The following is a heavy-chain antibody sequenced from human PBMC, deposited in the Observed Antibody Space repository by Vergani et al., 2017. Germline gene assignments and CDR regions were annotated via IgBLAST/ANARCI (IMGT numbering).Heavy chain of an antibody. D-gene: IGHD6-19*01. J-gene: IGHJ3*02. CDR1: GFTFSSYA. Sequence: EVQLLESGGGLVQPGGSLRLSCAASGFTFSSYAMSWVRQAPGKGVEWVSAISGSGGSTYYADSVKGRFTISRDNSKNTLYLQMNSLRAEDTAVYYCAKDQDSSGWYPYDAFDIWGQGTMVTVSS. CDR2: ISGSGGST. CDR3: AKDQDSSGWYPYDAFDI. V-gene: IGHV3-23*01.